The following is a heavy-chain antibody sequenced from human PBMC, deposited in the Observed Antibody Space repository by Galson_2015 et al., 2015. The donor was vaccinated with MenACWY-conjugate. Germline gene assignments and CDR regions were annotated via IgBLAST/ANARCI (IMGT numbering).Heavy chain of an antibody. CDR2: IYWDDDK. CDR3: AHVHYFGSGCYYSYHYYYGMDV. Sequence: PALVKPTQTLTLTCTFSGFSLTTRGVGVGWIRQPPGKALEWLALIYWDDDKLYSPSLKTRLTITKDTSENQVVLTVTNVDPEDTATYFCAHVHYFGSGCYYSYHYYYGMDVWGPGTTVTVSS. J-gene: IGHJ6*02. CDR1: GFSLTTRGVG. V-gene: IGHV2-5*02. D-gene: IGHD3-10*01.